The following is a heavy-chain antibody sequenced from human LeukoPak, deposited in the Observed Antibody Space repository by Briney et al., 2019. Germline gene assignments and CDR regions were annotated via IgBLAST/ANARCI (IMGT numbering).Heavy chain of an antibody. V-gene: IGHV1-2*02. Sequence: ASVKVSCKASGSTFPSCYMHWVGQAPGQGLEGMEWINPNSGGTNYAQKFQGRVTMTRDTSISTAYMELSRLRSDDTAVYYCARDWSYYYDSSGYYVSAFDIWGQGTMVTVSS. CDR2: INPNSGGT. CDR1: GSTFPSCY. CDR3: ARDWSYYYDSSGYYVSAFDI. D-gene: IGHD3-22*01. J-gene: IGHJ3*02.